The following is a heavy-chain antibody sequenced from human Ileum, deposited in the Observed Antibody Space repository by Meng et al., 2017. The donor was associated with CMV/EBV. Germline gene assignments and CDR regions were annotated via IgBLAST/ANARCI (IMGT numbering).Heavy chain of an antibody. V-gene: IGHV3-30*01. CDR1: GFIFSTYA. CDR2: ISYDGSHK. D-gene: IGHD2/OR15-2a*01. J-gene: IGHJ5*02. Sequence: GESPKISCAASGFIFSTYAMHWVRQAPGRGLEWVAVISYDGSHKYYADSVKGRFTISKDNSNNTLYLQMNSLRADDTAVYYCAREAFSGGFDDGFDPWGQGTLVTVSS. CDR3: AREAFSGGFDDGFDP.